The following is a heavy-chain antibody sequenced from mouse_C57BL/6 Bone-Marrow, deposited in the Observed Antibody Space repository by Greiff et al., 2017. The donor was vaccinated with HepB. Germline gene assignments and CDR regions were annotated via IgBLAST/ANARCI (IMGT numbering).Heavy chain of an antibody. J-gene: IGHJ3*01. CDR3: ASPDSSGYGFAY. CDR1: GFSLTSYG. Sequence: VHLVESGPGLVQPSQSLSITCTVSGFSLTSYGVHWVRQSPGKGLEWLGVIWSGGSTDYNAAFISRLSISKDNSKSQVFFKMNSLQADDTAIYYCASPDSSGYGFAYWGQGTLVTVSA. V-gene: IGHV2-2*01. CDR2: IWSGGST. D-gene: IGHD3-2*02.